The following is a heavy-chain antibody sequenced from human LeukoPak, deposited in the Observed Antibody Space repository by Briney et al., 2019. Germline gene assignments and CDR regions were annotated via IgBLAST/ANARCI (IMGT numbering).Heavy chain of an antibody. CDR2: IIPIFGTA. CDR3: ARSYYYGSGSYPDY. Sequence: ASVKVSCKASGGTFSSYAISWVRQAPGQGLEWMGRIIPIFGTANYAQKFQGRVTITTDESTCTAYMELSSLRSEDTAVYYCARSYYYGSGSYPDYWGQGTLVTVSS. D-gene: IGHD3-10*01. V-gene: IGHV1-69*05. CDR1: GGTFSSYA. J-gene: IGHJ4*02.